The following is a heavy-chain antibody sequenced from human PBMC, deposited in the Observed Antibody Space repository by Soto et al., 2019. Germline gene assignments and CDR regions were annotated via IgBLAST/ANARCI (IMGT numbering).Heavy chain of an antibody. CDR3: ARISVVAATLDY. CDR2: INAANGNT. Sequence: QVQLVQSGAEVKKPGASVKVSCKASGYTFTDYLVHWVRQAPGQRLEWMGWINAANGNTIFSPEFQGRLTITRDTSASTAYMDLTSLTSEDTAVYYCARISVVAATLDYWGQGTPVTVSS. V-gene: IGHV1-3*01. D-gene: IGHD2-15*01. J-gene: IGHJ4*02. CDR1: GYTFTDYL.